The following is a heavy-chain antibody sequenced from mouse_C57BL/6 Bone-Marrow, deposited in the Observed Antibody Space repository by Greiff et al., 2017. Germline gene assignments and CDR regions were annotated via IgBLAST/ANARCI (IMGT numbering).Heavy chain of an antibody. J-gene: IGHJ2*01. D-gene: IGHD2-1*01. CDR3: ARERIGNYDY. CDR1: GYTFTSYG. Sequence: EVQLQQSGAELVRPGSSVKMSCKTSGYTFTSYGINWVKQRPGQGLEWIGYIYIGNGYTEYHEKFKGKATLTSDTSSSTAYMQLSSLTSEDSAIYFCARERIGNYDYWGQGTTLTVSS. CDR2: IYIGNGYT. V-gene: IGHV1-58*01.